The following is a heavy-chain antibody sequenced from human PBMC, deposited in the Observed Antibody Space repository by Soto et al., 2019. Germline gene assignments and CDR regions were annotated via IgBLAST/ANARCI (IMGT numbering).Heavy chain of an antibody. CDR3: ARLRIATNNYKWFDP. CDR1: GAALNSGNYY. Sequence: PSVTLSLPGSASGAALNSGNYYWSWIRQVPGKGLEWIGHRYVTGAVDYNPSLRDRITISQDTSERQFSLNLRLVTAADTAVYYCARLRIATNNYKWFDPWGQGTLVTVSS. CDR2: RYVTGAV. J-gene: IGHJ5*02. D-gene: IGHD2-21*01. V-gene: IGHV4-31*03.